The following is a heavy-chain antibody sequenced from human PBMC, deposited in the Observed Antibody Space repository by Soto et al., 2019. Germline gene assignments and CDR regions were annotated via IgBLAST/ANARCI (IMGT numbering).Heavy chain of an antibody. CDR2: INPNSGGT. V-gene: IGHV1-2*04. J-gene: IGHJ4*02. CDR1: GYTFTGYY. D-gene: IGHD1-20*01. CDR3: ARDLTSGSNFDY. Sequence: ASVKVSCKASGYTFTGYYMHWVRQAPGQGLEWMGWINPNSGGTNYAQKFQGWVTMTRDTSISTAYMELSRLRSDDAAVYYCARDLTSGSNFDYWGQGTLVTVSS.